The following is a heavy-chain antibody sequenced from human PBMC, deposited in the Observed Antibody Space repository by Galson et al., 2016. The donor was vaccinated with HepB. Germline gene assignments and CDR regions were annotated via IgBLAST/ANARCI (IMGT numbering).Heavy chain of an antibody. CDR1: GASVGNDRLY. CDR3: AKDNSGSYIDY. Sequence: LSLTCTISGASVGNDRLYWSWIRQPPGKGLEWIGFYHYSGNTNYNASLKSRVTISFDTSKNQFSLKLRSVTAADTAVYYCAKDNSGSYIDYWGQGILVTVSS. D-gene: IGHD1-26*01. V-gene: IGHV4-61*01. CDR2: YHYSGNT. J-gene: IGHJ4*02.